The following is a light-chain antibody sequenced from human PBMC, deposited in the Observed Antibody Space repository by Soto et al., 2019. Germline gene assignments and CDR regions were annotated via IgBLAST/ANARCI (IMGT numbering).Light chain of an antibody. V-gene: IGLV1-44*01. Sequence: QSALTQPPSASGTPGQRVTISCSGSSSNIRSNTVSWYQRLPGTAPKLLIYSNNQRPSGVPDRFSGSKSGTSASLAISGLQSEDEADYYCAAWDDSLNGHVAFGGGTKRTVL. CDR3: AAWDDSLNGHVA. J-gene: IGLJ2*01. CDR1: SSNIRSNT. CDR2: SNN.